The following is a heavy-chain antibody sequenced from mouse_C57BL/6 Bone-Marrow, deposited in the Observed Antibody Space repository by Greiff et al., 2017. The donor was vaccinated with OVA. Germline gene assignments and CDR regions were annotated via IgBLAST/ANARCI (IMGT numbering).Heavy chain of an antibody. CDR3: AGSYYGYFDY. CDR1: GYTFTSYG. J-gene: IGHJ2*01. V-gene: IGHV1-81*01. D-gene: IGHD1-1*01. CDR2: IYPRSGNT. Sequence: VQLQQSGAELARPGASVKLSCKASGYTFTSYGISWVKQRTGQGLEWIGEIYPRSGNTYYNEKFKGKATLTTDKSSSTAYLELRSLTSEDSAVYFCAGSYYGYFDYWGQGTTLTVSS.